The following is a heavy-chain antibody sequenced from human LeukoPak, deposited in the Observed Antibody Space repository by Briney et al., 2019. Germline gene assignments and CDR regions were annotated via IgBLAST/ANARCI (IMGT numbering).Heavy chain of an antibody. D-gene: IGHD1-26*01. CDR2: ISSSSTII. CDR1: GFTFSSYW. J-gene: IGHJ4*02. V-gene: IGHV3-48*01. CDR3: ARAWELLYPFDY. Sequence: GGSLRLSCAASGFTFSSYWMHWVRQAPGKGLEWVSYISSSSTIIYYADSVKGRFTISRDNAKNSLSLQMNSLRAEDTAVYYCARAWELLYPFDYWGQGTLVTVSS.